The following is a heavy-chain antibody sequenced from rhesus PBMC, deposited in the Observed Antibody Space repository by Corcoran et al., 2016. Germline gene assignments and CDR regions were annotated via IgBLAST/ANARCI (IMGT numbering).Heavy chain of an antibody. V-gene: IGHV4-99*02. CDR1: GYSISSGYY. CDR2: ISGSSGST. CDR3: ARDDHWYNRFDV. J-gene: IGHJ5-1*01. Sequence: QVQLQESGPGLVKPSETLSLTCAVSGYSISSGYYWGWIRQPPGKGLEYMGYISGSSGSTYPNPSLKSRVTISKDTSKNQFSLRLSSVTAADTAVYYCARDDHWYNRFDVWGAGVLVTVSS.